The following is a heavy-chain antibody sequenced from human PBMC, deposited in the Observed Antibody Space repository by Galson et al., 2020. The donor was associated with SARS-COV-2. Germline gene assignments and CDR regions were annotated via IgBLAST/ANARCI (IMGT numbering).Heavy chain of an antibody. Sequence: ALHGESLKISCAASGFTFNTYWMHWVRPAPGKGLVWVAHINSDGRTTNYADSVQGRFTISRDNAKNTLHLRMNDLRPEDTAVYYCVRDGGVAAASPLNYRYYGVDVWGLGTTVSVS. CDR3: VRDGGVAAASPLNYRYYGVDV. CDR2: INSDGRTT. J-gene: IGHJ6*02. CDR1: GFTFNTYW. D-gene: IGHD6-13*01. V-gene: IGHV3-74*01.